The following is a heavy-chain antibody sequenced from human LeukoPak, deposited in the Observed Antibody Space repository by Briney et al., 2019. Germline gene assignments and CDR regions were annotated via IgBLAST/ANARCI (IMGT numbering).Heavy chain of an antibody. V-gene: IGHV3-21*01. Sequence: GGSLRLSCAASGFTFSSYSMNWVRQAPGKGLEWVSSISSSSSYIYYADSVKGRFTISRDNAKNSLYLQMNSLRAEDTAVYYCASRQSTIFGVVITPPGLDYWGQRTLVTVSS. CDR3: ASRQSTIFGVVITPPGLDY. CDR2: ISSSSSYI. J-gene: IGHJ4*02. D-gene: IGHD3-3*01. CDR1: GFTFSSYS.